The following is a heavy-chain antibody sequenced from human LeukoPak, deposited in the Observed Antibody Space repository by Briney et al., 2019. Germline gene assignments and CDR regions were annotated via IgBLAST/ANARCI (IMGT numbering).Heavy chain of an antibody. D-gene: IGHD3-22*01. CDR3: TTDLSELDDSGYYAKYFHH. CDR2: IKSKTDGGTI. CDR1: GFTFSKVW. J-gene: IGHJ1*01. Sequence: GGSLGLSCAASGFTFSKVWMSWVRQAPGKGLEWVGRIKSKTDGGTIDYAAPVKGRFTISRDDSKDTLFLQTNSLKTEDTAVYYCTTDLSELDDSGYYAKYFHHWGQGTLVSVSS. V-gene: IGHV3-15*01.